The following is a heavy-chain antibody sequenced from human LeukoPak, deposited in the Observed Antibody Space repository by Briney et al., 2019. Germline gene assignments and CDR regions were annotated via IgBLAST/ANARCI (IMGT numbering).Heavy chain of an antibody. V-gene: IGHV1-3*04. Sequence: ASVKVSCKASGYTFTSHNSHGVRQAPGQRLEWMGWINTGNGITKYSQKFQGRVTVTRDTSASTVYVELSSLSTEDTAVYYCSRCAYSGGWSCDHWGQGTLVTVSS. J-gene: IGHJ5*02. D-gene: IGHD2-15*01. CDR2: INTGNGIT. CDR1: GYTFTSHN. CDR3: SRCAYSGGWSCDH.